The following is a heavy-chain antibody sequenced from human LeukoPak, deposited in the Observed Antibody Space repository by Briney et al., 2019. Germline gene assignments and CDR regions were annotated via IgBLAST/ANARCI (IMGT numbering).Heavy chain of an antibody. D-gene: IGHD1-14*01. CDR3: ARVGGVGTNPLSWYYYYMDV. Sequence: GGSLRLSCAVPGFTFKTYWMSWVRQAPGKGLEWVANINEDGSQKYHVDSVKGRFTISRDNAKNSLYLQMNSLRAEDTAVYYCARVGGVGTNPLSWYYYYMDVWGKGTTVTVSS. J-gene: IGHJ6*03. V-gene: IGHV3-7*01. CDR2: INEDGSQK. CDR1: GFTFKTYW.